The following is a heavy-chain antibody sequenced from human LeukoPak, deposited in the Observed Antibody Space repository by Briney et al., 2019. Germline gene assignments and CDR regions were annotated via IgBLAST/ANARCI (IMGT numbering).Heavy chain of an antibody. CDR3: AKDYAAYYYDSSGYF. CDR2: ISYDGSNK. Sequence: GGSLRLSCAASGFTFRSYGMHWVRQAPGKGLEWVAVISYDGSNKYYADSVKGRFTISRDNSKNTLYLQMNSLRAEDTAVYYCAKDYAAYYYDSSGYFWGQGTMVTVSS. CDR1: GFTFRSYG. D-gene: IGHD3-22*01. J-gene: IGHJ3*01. V-gene: IGHV3-30*18.